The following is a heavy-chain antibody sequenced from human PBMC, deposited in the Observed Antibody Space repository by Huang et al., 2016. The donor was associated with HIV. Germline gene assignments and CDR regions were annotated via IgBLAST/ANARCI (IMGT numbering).Heavy chain of an antibody. V-gene: IGHV5-51*01. Sequence: EVQLVQSGAEVKKPGESLTISCRGSANSFTSHWIGWVRQMPGKGLEWMGIIYPGESETRYSPSFQGQVTISVDKSINTAYLQWRSLKASDTAMYYCARLLEYYFDYWGQGTLVTVSS. J-gene: IGHJ4*02. CDR3: ARLLEYYFDY. CDR2: IYPGESET. CDR1: ANSFTSHW.